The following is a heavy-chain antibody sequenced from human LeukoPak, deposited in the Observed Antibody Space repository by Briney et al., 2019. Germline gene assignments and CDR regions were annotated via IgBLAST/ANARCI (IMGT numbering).Heavy chain of an antibody. CDR1: GGSISSYY. V-gene: IGHV4-59*08. Sequence: SETLSLTCTVSGGSISSYYWSWIRQPPGKGLEWIGYIYYSGSTNYNPSLKSRVTISVDTSKNQFSLKLSSVTAADTAVYYCARFTAMDYYFDCWGQGTLVTVSS. D-gene: IGHD5-18*01. J-gene: IGHJ4*02. CDR3: ARFTAMDYYFDC. CDR2: IYYSGST.